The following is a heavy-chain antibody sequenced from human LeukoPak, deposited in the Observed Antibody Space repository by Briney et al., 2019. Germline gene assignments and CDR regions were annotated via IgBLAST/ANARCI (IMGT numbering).Heavy chain of an antibody. CDR1: GYTFTSYD. CDR2: INPNSGGT. V-gene: IGHV1-2*02. J-gene: IGHJ4*02. CDR3: ARSRAVAPFDY. D-gene: IGHD6-19*01. Sequence: EASVKVSCKASGYTFTSYDINWVRQATGQGLEWMGWINPNSGGTNYAQKFQGRVTMTRDTSISTAYMELSRLRSDDTAVYYCARSRAVAPFDYWGQGTLVTVSS.